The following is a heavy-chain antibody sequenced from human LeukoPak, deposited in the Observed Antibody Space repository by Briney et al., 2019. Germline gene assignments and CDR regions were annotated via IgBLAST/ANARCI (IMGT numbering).Heavy chain of an antibody. CDR1: GGSFSGYY. V-gene: IGHV4-34*01. Sequence: PSETLSLTCAVYGGSFSGYYWSWIRQPPGKGLEWIGEINHSGSTTYNPSLKSRVTISVDTSKNQFSLKLSSVTAAATAVYFCARFAGLGLHIFIDCWGQGTRVTVSS. J-gene: IGHJ4*02. CDR2: INHSGST. D-gene: IGHD3-10*01. CDR3: ARFAGLGLHIFIDC.